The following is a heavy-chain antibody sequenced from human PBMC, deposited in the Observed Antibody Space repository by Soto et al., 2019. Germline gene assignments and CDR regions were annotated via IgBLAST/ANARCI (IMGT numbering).Heavy chain of an antibody. CDR3: AKPGYAGSYGDSRGRDKYYIDY. D-gene: IGHD4-17*01. J-gene: IGHJ4*02. Sequence: EVQLLESGGGLVQPGGSLRLSCATSGFTFSTYAMSWVRKAPGKGLEWVSAIRASGSSTYYAASVKGRFTISRDNSKKTLHLQMDSLRADDTAVYYCAKPGYAGSYGDSRGRDKYYIDYWGQGTLVTVSS. CDR2: IRASGSST. CDR1: GFTFSTYA. V-gene: IGHV3-23*01.